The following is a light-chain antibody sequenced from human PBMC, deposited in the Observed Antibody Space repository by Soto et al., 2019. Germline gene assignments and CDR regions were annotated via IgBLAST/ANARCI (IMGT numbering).Light chain of an antibody. V-gene: IGKV3-20*01. J-gene: IGKJ2*01. CDR2: GVS. CDR1: QSVNSNF. Sequence: EIVLTQSPGTLSMSPGERATLSCRASQSVNSNFFAWYQQKPGQAPRLLIYGVSTRATGIPDRFTGSGSGTDFALTISGLEPEDFAVYYCQQYGNSPRTFGQGTKVEIK. CDR3: QQYGNSPRT.